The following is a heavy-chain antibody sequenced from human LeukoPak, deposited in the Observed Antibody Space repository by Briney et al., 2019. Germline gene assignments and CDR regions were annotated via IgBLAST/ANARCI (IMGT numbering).Heavy chain of an antibody. Sequence: PGGSLRLSCAASGFTFSSYGMHWVRQAPGNGLEWVAVISYDGSNKYYADSVKGRFTISRDNSKNTLYLQMNSLRAEDTAVYYCAKDHEMVTTTGNSDYWGQGTLVTVSS. J-gene: IGHJ4*02. CDR2: ISYDGSNK. D-gene: IGHD1-1*01. CDR3: AKDHEMVTTTGNSDY. CDR1: GFTFSSYG. V-gene: IGHV3-30*18.